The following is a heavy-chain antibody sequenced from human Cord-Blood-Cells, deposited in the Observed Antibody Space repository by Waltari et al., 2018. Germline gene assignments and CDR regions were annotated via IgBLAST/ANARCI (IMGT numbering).Heavy chain of an antibody. CDR2: INPNSGGT. Sequence: QVQLVQSGAEVKKPGASVTVSCKASGYSFTGYYMPRVRQATGQGLEWRGGINPNSGGTNYAQKFQGRVTMTRDTSISTAYMELSRLRSDDTAVYYCARVGRGYSGYDDAFDIWGQGTMVTVSS. CDR3: ARVGRGYSGYDDAFDI. CDR1: GYSFTGYY. V-gene: IGHV1-2*02. J-gene: IGHJ3*02. D-gene: IGHD5-12*01.